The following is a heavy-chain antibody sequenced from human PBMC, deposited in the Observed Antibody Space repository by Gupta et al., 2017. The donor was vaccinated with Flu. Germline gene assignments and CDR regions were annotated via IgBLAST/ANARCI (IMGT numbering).Heavy chain of an antibody. CDR2: IWHDGSKT. V-gene: IGHV3-33*01. D-gene: IGHD2-2*01. J-gene: IGHJ4*02. Sequence: QAPGKGLEWVALIWHDGSKTYYAESGKGRFTVSRDNSKNTLYLQLNYLTAGDTAVYYCATAPGCTATSCNPDHWGQGTLVTVSS. CDR3: ATAPGCTATSCNPDH.